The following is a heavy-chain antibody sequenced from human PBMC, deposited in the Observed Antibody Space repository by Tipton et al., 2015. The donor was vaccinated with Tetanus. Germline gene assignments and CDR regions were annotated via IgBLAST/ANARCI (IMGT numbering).Heavy chain of an antibody. D-gene: IGHD5-12*01. V-gene: IGHV4-34*01. CDR1: GGSFSGYY. J-gene: IGHJ4*02. Sequence: TLSLTCAVYGGSFSGYYWSWIRQPPGKGLEWIGEINHSGSTNYNPSLKSRVTISVDASKNQFSLKLSSVTAADTAVYYCARHVRGYSGYDFDYWGQGTLVTVSP. CDR3: ARHVRGYSGYDFDY. CDR2: INHSGST.